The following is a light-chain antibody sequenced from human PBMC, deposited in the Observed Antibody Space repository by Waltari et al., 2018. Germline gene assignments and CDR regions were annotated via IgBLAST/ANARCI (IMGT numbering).Light chain of an antibody. V-gene: IGLV2-11*01. CDR3: LSYRGGHTWV. Sequence: QSALTQPRSVSGSPGQSVTISCPGPSTDVGGYNYVSWSQQPPGKAPKLMLNDVSQRPSGVPVRFSGSKSGNTASLTISGLQAEDEAEYYCLSYRGGHTWVFGGGTKLTVL. J-gene: IGLJ3*02. CDR2: DVS. CDR1: STDVGGYNY.